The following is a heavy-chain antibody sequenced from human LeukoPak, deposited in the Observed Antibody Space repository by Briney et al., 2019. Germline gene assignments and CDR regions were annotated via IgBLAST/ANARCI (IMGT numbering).Heavy chain of an antibody. CDR3: ARDQYSGSYPDY. V-gene: IGHV3-21*01. J-gene: IGHJ4*02. Sequence: PGGSLRLSCAASGFTFSSYSMNWVRQAPGKGLEWVSSISSSSSYIYYADSVKGRFTISRDNAKNSLYLQMSSLRAEDTAVYYCARDQYSGSYPDYWGQGTLVTVSS. CDR2: ISSSSSYI. CDR1: GFTFSSYS. D-gene: IGHD1-26*01.